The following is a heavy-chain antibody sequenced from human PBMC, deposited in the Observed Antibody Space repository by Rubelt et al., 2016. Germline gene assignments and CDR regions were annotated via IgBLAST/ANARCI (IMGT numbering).Heavy chain of an antibody. V-gene: IGHV4-34*11. D-gene: IGHD3-10*01. CDR1: GGSFSGYY. J-gene: IGHJ4*02. CDR3: ARGRYGSMDD. CDR2: IYYSGST. Sequence: QVQLQQWGAGLLKPSETLSLTCAVYGGSFSGYYWSWIRQPPGKGLEWIGYIYYSGSTNYNPSLKSRVTISVDTSKNQFSLKLSSVTAADTAVYYCARGRYGSMDDWGQGTLVTVSS.